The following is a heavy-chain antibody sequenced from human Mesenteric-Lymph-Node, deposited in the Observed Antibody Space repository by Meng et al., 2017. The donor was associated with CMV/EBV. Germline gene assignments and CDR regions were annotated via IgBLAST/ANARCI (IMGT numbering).Heavy chain of an antibody. CDR1: GGSISSGDYY. Sequence: ESLKISCTVSGGSISSGDYYWSWIRQPPGKGLEWIGEINHSGSTNYNPSLKSRVTISVDTSKNQFSLKLSSVTAADTAVYYCASSSPLHMDVWGQGTTVTVSS. CDR3: ASSSPLHMDV. J-gene: IGHJ6*02. CDR2: INHSGST. D-gene: IGHD6-13*01. V-gene: IGHV4-39*07.